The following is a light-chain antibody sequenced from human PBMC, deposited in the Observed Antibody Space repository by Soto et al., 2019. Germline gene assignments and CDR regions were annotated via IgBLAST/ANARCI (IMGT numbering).Light chain of an antibody. CDR2: GPS. V-gene: IGKV3-20*01. CDR3: HQYASYPQT. J-gene: IGKJ1*01. CDR1: QSVAKNY. Sequence: EIVLTQSPGTLSLSPGERATLSCRVSQSVAKNYLAWYQQKPGQAPRLLIYGPSSRATGIPDRFSGSGSGTDFTLTISRLEPEDFAVYYCHQYASYPQTFGQGTKVEIK.